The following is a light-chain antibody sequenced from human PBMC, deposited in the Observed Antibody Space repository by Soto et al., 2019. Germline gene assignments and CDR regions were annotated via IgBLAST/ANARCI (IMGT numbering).Light chain of an antibody. J-gene: IGKJ1*01. Sequence: DSHTTQSPSSLSASVGHRVTITCRARQSISSYLTWYQQKPGQAPKLLIYAASSLQSGVPSRFSGSGSGTDFTLTISSLQPEDFVAYYCQQSYSTLCTFGQGTKVDIK. CDR2: AAS. CDR1: QSISSY. V-gene: IGKV1-39*01. CDR3: QQSYSTLCT.